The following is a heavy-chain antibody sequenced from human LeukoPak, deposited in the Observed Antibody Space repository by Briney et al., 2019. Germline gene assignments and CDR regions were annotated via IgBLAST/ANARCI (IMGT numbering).Heavy chain of an antibody. J-gene: IGHJ4*02. CDR2: IYYSGST. CDR3: ASLAWWELPSYVFDY. D-gene: IGHD1-26*01. V-gene: IGHV4-39*05. Sequence: SETPSLTCTVSGGSISSSSYYWGWIRQPPGKGLEWIGSIYYSGSTYYNPSLKSRVTISVDTSKNQFSLKLSSVTAADTAVYYCASLAWWELPSYVFDYWGQGTLVTVSS. CDR1: GGSISSSSYY.